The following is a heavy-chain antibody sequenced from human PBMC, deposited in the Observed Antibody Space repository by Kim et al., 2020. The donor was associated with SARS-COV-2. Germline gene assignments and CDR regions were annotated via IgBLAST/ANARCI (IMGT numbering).Heavy chain of an antibody. CDR1: GYTFTGYY. Sequence: ASVKVSCKASGYTFTGYYMHWVRQAPGQGLEWMGRINPNSGGTNYAQKFQGRVTMTRDTSISTAYMELSRLRSDDTAVYYCAREIGSSSPRWRWYFDYWGQGTLVTVSS. D-gene: IGHD6-13*01. V-gene: IGHV1-2*06. CDR2: INPNSGGT. CDR3: AREIGSSSPRWRWYFDY. J-gene: IGHJ4*02.